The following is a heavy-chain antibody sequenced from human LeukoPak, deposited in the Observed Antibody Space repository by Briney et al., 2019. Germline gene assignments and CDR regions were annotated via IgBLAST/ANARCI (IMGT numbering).Heavy chain of an antibody. CDR1: GYAFTSYD. J-gene: IGHJ5*02. D-gene: IGHD2-21*02. CDR2: INPNSGST. V-gene: IGHV1-8*01. Sequence: ASVKVSCKASGYAFTSYDSNWVRRATGQGLEWMGGINPNSGSTDSAQKVQGRITMTANKSISTAYMELNNLRYEDTAVYYCARFVGCATTNCYSPDTWFDHWGQGTLVTVSS. CDR3: ARFVGCATTNCYSPDTWFDH.